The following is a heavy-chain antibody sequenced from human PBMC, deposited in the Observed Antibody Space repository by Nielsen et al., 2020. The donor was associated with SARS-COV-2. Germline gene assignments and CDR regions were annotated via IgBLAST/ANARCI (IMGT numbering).Heavy chain of an antibody. CDR3: ARGVGYCGGDCYWAFDI. CDR1: GFTFSSYA. Sequence: SLNISCAASGFTFSSYAMHWVRQPPGKVLEWVAVISYDGSNKYYADSVKGRFTISRDNSKNTMYLQMNSLRAEDTAVYYCARGVGYCGGDCYWAFDIWGQGTMVTVSS. CDR2: ISYDGSNK. V-gene: IGHV3-30*04. D-gene: IGHD2-21*02. J-gene: IGHJ3*02.